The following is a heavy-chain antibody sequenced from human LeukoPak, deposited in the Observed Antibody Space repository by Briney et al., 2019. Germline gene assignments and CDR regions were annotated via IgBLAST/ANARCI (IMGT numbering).Heavy chain of an antibody. V-gene: IGHV3-13*04. CDR2: IGTAGDT. D-gene: IGHD6-19*01. CDR1: GFTFSSYD. Sequence: GGPLRLSCAASGFTFSSYDMHWVRQATGKGLEWVSAIGTAGDTYYPGSVKGRFTISRENAKNSLYLQMNSLRAGDTAVYYCARGYSSGWGAFDIWGQGTMVTVSS. CDR3: ARGYSSGWGAFDI. J-gene: IGHJ3*02.